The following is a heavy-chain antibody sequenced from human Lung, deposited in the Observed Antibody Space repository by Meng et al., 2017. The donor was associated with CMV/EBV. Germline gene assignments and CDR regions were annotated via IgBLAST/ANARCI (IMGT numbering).Heavy chain of an antibody. V-gene: IGHV1-69*05. Sequence: YGISWVRQGPGQGLEWMGGIIPILGTANYAQEYQGKVTITTDESTSTAYMELSRQSSEDTAVYYCARDKGSTIPEVRFRRYYYGMDVWGQGTTVTVSS. CDR1: YG. CDR3: ARDKGSTIPEVRFRRYYYGMDV. D-gene: IGHD3-3*01. CDR2: IIPILGTA. J-gene: IGHJ6*02.